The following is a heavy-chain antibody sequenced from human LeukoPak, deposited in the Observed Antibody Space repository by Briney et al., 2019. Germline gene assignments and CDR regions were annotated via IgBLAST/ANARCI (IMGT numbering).Heavy chain of an antibody. D-gene: IGHD5-18*01. J-gene: IGHJ4*02. V-gene: IGHV7-4-1*02. CDR2: INTNTGNP. Sequence: GASVKVSCKASGHTFTSYAMNWVRQAPGQGLEWMGWINTNTGNPTYAQGFTGRFVFTLDTSVSTAYLQISSLKAEDTAVYYCARVGRYSYGSAANDYWGQGTLVTVSS. CDR3: ARVGRYSYGSAANDY. CDR1: GHTFTSYA.